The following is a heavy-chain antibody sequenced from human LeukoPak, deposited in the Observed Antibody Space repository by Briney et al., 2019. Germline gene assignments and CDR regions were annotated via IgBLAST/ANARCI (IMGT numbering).Heavy chain of an antibody. Sequence: AGSLSLSRAASGFTFSSYAMSWVRQAPGKGLEWVSAISGRAYYADFVKGRFTISRDNSKGTLYLQMNSLRAEDTAVYFCAKGSATSGWSAIDYWGQGNPVSVSS. J-gene: IGHJ4*02. V-gene: IGHV3-23*01. D-gene: IGHD6-19*01. CDR1: GFTFSSYA. CDR2: ISGRA. CDR3: AKGSATSGWSAIDY.